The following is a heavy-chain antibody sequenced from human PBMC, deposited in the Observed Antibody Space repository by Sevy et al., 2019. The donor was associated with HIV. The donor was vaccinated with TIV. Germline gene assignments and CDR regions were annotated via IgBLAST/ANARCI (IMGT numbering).Heavy chain of an antibody. CDR2: IWYDGSNK. Sequence: GGSLRLSCAASGFTFSSYGMHWVRQAPGKGLEWVAVIWYDGSNKYYADSVKRRFTISRDNSKNTLYLQMNSLRAEDTAVYYCARDLQGSSGEVGYYFDYWGQGTLVTVSS. CDR1: GFTFSSYG. CDR3: ARDLQGSSGEVGYYFDY. D-gene: IGHD6-19*01. V-gene: IGHV3-33*01. J-gene: IGHJ4*02.